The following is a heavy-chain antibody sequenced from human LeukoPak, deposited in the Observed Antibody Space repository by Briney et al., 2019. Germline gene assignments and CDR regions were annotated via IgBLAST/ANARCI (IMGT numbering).Heavy chain of an antibody. Sequence: ASVKVSCKASGYTFTSYDINWVRQATGQGLEWMGWMNPNSGNTGYAQKFQGRVTITTDESTSTAYMELSSLRSEDTAVYYCARTPGSMDVWGKGTTVTVSS. J-gene: IGHJ6*03. V-gene: IGHV1-8*01. CDR1: GYTFTSYD. D-gene: IGHD1-26*01. CDR2: MNPNSGNT. CDR3: ARTPGSMDV.